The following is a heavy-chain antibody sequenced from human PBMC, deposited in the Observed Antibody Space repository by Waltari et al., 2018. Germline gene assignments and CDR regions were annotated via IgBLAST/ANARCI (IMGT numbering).Heavy chain of an antibody. CDR1: GFTFSSYA. CDR2: ISYDGSNK. CDR3: ARDKGFTIFGVVIQYYDYYYGMDV. D-gene: IGHD3-3*01. J-gene: IGHJ6*02. V-gene: IGHV3-30*01. Sequence: QVQLVESGGGVVQPGRSLRLSCAASGFTFSSYAMHWVRQHPGNGLDWVAVISYDGSNKYYADSVKCRFTISRDNSKNTLYLQMNSLRAEDTAVYYCARDKGFTIFGVVIQYYDYYYGMDVWGQGTTVTVSS.